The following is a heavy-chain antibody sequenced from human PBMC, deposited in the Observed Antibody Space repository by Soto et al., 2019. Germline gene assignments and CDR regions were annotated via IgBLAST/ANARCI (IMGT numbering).Heavy chain of an antibody. CDR2: IWYDGSNK. CDR1: GFTFSSYG. J-gene: IGHJ3*02. CDR3: ARTVPREWELPDAVDI. D-gene: IGHD1-26*01. Sequence: GGSLRLSCAASGFTFSSYGMHWVRQAPGKGLEWVAVIWYDGSNKYYADSVKGRFTISRDNSKNTLYLQMNSLRAEDTAVYYCARTVPREWELPDAVDIWGQGTMVTVSS. V-gene: IGHV3-33*01.